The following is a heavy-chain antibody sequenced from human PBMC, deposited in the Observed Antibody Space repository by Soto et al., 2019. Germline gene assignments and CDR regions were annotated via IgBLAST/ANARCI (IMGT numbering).Heavy chain of an antibody. J-gene: IGHJ6*02. Sequence: GGSLRLSCAASGFTFSSYGMHWVRQAPGKGLEWVAVISYDGNNKNYADSVKGRFTISRDNPENTLDLQMNSLRAEDTAIYYCAKSPSRYFDRGSYYGMDVWGQGTTVTVSS. D-gene: IGHD3-9*01. CDR1: GFTFSSYG. CDR3: AKSPSRYFDRGSYYGMDV. CDR2: ISYDGNNK. V-gene: IGHV3-30*18.